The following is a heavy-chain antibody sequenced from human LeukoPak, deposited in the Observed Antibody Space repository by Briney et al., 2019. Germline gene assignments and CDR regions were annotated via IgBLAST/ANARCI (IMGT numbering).Heavy chain of an antibody. Sequence: ASVKVSCKASGYTVTGYYMHWVRQAPGQGLEWMGRINPNSGGTNYAQKFQGRVTMTRDTSISAAYMELSRLRSDDTAVYYCARVTAAMAVDYWGQGTLVTVSS. V-gene: IGHV1-2*06. J-gene: IGHJ4*02. CDR1: GYTVTGYY. CDR3: ARVTAAMAVDY. CDR2: INPNSGGT. D-gene: IGHD6-25*01.